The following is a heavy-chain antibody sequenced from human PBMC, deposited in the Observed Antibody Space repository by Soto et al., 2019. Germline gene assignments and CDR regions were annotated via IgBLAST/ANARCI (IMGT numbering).Heavy chain of an antibody. CDR1: GFTFSSYW. CDR2: IDQDGSEK. J-gene: IGHJ4*02. D-gene: IGHD7-27*01. CDR3: ARDKHWGDRTFDY. V-gene: IGHV3-7*01. Sequence: PGGSLRLSCAASGFTFSSYWMIWVRQAPGKGLEWVANIDQDGSEKSYVDSVKGRFTISRDNAKNSLYLQMNSLRAEDTAVYYCARDKHWGDRTFDYWGQGTLVTVSS.